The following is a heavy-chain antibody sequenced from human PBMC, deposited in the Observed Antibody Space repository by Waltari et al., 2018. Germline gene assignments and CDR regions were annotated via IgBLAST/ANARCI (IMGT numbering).Heavy chain of an antibody. D-gene: IGHD6-19*01. CDR1: GGTFSSYA. CDR3: ARGPPADDSSGWYGLDY. CDR2: ISPRFGTA. J-gene: IGHJ4*02. V-gene: IGHV1-69*01. Sequence: QVQLVQSGAEVKKPGSSVKVSCKASGGTFSSYAISWVRQAPGHGLEWMGGISPRFGTANYAQKFQGRVTITADESTSTAYMELSSLRSEDTAVYYCARGPPADDSSGWYGLDYWGQGTLVTVSS.